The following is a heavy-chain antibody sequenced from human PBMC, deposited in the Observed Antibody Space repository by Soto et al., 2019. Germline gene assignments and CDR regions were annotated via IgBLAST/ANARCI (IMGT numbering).Heavy chain of an antibody. CDR1: GGSISSSTHY. D-gene: IGHD1-26*01. CDR3: ARRTIVGGIKSFYFDY. V-gene: IGHV4-39*01. CDR2: IYYSGST. J-gene: IGHJ4*02. Sequence: QLHLQESGPGLVKPSETLSLTCTVSGGSISSSTHYWGWIRQPPGKGLEWIGSIYYSGSTHYNPSVQSRVTISVDSSKDQFSLKVSAVTAADTAVYYCARRTIVGGIKSFYFDYWGQGTPVTVSS.